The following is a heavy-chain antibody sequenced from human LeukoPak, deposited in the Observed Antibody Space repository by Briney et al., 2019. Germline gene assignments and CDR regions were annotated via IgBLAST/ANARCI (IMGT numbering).Heavy chain of an antibody. CDR1: GFTFSSYT. Sequence: GGSLRLSCAASGFTFSSYTMNWVREAPGKGLEWVSYISTTSDTIYYADSVKGRFTISRDNAKNSLFLQMSSLRAEDTAVYYCARDLYGDYFAYWGQGTLVTVSS. V-gene: IGHV3-48*01. CDR3: ARDLYGDYFAY. J-gene: IGHJ4*02. CDR2: ISTTSDTI. D-gene: IGHD4-17*01.